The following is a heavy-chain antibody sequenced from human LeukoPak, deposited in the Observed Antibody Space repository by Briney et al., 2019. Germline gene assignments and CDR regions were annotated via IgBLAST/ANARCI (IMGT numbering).Heavy chain of an antibody. D-gene: IGHD6-19*01. CDR1: GGSISNCY. J-gene: IGHJ5*02. Sequence: PSETLSLTCTVSGGSISNCYWSWIRQPPGKGLEWIGYIFYSGSTKYNPSLKSRVTISVDTSKNQFSLRLSSVTAADTAVYYCAAGTYNGGWTPWGPGTLVTVSS. V-gene: IGHV4-59*01. CDR3: AAGTYNGGWTP. CDR2: IFYSGST.